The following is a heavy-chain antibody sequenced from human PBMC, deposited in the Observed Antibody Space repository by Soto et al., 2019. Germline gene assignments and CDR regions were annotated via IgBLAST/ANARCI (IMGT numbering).Heavy chain of an antibody. V-gene: IGHV3-23*01. CDR1: GCPFSTYP. J-gene: IGHJ6*02. D-gene: IGHD4-4*01. Sequence: PXGSLRVSCAAAGCPFSTYPMNWVRQVPGKGLEWVSGISGSGISTFYADSVKGRFTISRDNSKNTVYLQMNRLRAEDTALYYCVKLPVTTASYYYFGMDVWGQGTTVTVSS. CDR3: VKLPVTTASYYYFGMDV. CDR2: ISGSGIST.